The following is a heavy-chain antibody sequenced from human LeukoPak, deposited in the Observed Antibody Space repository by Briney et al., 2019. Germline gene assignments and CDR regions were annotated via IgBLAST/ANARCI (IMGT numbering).Heavy chain of an antibody. V-gene: IGHV1-2*02. Sequence: ASVKVSCKASGYTFTGYYIHWVRQAPGQGPEWMGWIYPYSGDTNYAQNFQGRVTMTRDTSISTAYMELSSLKSDDTAVYYCARDRNSGSSLDIWGQGTVLTVSS. CDR1: GYTFTGYY. D-gene: IGHD6-6*01. CDR3: ARDRNSGSSLDI. CDR2: IYPYSGDT. J-gene: IGHJ3*02.